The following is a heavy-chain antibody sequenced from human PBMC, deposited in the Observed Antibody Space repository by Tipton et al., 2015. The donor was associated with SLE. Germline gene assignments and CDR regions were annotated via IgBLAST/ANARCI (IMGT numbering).Heavy chain of an antibody. CDR1: GGSISPYY. J-gene: IGHJ4*02. CDR3: ARHMITGGEFDY. D-gene: IGHD3-16*01. CDR2: VHSRGST. V-gene: IGHV4-59*08. Sequence: TLSLTCTVSGGSISPYYWSWIRQPPGKGLEWIGFVHSRGSTDYNPSLKSRATISVDTSKNQFSLKLSSVTAADTAVYYCARHMITGGEFDYWGQGTLVTVSS.